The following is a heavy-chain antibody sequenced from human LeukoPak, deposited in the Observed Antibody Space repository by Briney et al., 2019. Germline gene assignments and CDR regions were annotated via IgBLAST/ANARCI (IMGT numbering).Heavy chain of an antibody. Sequence: SETLSLTCAVYGGSFSGYYWSWIRQPPGKGLEWIGSIYYSGSTYYNPSLKSRVTISVDTSKNQFSLKLSSVTAADTAVYYCARASPHYDFWSGPYKGLFDYWGQGTLVTVSS. J-gene: IGHJ4*02. CDR1: GGSFSGYY. D-gene: IGHD3-3*01. CDR2: IYYSGST. CDR3: ARASPHYDFWSGPYKGLFDY. V-gene: IGHV4-34*01.